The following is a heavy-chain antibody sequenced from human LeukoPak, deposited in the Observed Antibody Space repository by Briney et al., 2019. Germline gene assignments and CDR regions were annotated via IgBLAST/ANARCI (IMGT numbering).Heavy chain of an antibody. Sequence: ASVKVSCKASGGTFSSYAISWVRQAPGQGLEWMGGIIPIFGTANYAQKFQGRVTITADESTSTAYMELSSLRSDDTAVYYCARVYYDSSNWGQGTLVTVSS. D-gene: IGHD3-22*01. CDR2: IIPIFGTA. CDR3: ARVYYDSSN. V-gene: IGHV1-69*13. J-gene: IGHJ4*02. CDR1: GGTFSSYA.